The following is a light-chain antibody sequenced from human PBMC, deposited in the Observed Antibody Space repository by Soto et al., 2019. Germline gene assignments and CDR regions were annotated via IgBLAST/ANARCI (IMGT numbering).Light chain of an antibody. CDR1: QSITGW. CDR3: HHYTRT. CDR2: DAS. Sequence: DIQMTQSPPTLSAFVGDRVTITCRASQSITGWLAWYQQKPGKAPKLLIYDASSLEVGVPSRFSGSGSGTEFTLTISSLQPDDFATYYCHHYTRTFGQGTKVEIK. V-gene: IGKV1-5*01. J-gene: IGKJ1*01.